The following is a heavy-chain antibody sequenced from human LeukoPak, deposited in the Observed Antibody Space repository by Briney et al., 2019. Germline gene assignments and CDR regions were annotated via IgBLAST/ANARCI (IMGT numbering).Heavy chain of an antibody. D-gene: IGHD3-22*01. CDR1: GGSISSSSYY. V-gene: IGHV4-39*01. CDR3: ARRYYYDSSGYYPFHH. Sequence: TSETLSLTCTVSGGSISSSSYYWGWIRQPPGKGLEWIGSIYYSGSTYYNPSLKSRVTISVDTSKNQFSLKLSSVTAADTAVYYYARRYYYDSSGYYPFHHWGQGTLVTVSS. J-gene: IGHJ4*02. CDR2: IYYSGST.